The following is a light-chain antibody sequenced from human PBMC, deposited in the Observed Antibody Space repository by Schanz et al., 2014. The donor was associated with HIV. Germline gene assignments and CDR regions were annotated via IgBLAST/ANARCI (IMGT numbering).Light chain of an antibody. V-gene: IGLV1-40*01. Sequence: QSVLTRPPSVSGAPGQRVTISCTGSSSNIGSVYDVHWYQQLPGTAPKHLIFANSDRPSGVPDRFSGSKSGTSASLAIGGLQSEDEADYYCAVLDDSLRGWVFGGGTKLTVL. J-gene: IGLJ3*02. CDR3: AVLDDSLRGWV. CDR1: SSNIGSVYD. CDR2: ANS.